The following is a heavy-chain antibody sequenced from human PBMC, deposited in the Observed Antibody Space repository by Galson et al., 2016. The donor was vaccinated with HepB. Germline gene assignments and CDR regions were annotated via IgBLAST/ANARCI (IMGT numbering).Heavy chain of an antibody. CDR1: GDSVSSNSAT. CDR3: ARGGRGYSALLFDY. CDR2: TYYRTKWYD. D-gene: IGHD5-24*01. V-gene: IGHV6-1*01. J-gene: IGHJ4*02. Sequence: CAISGDSVSSNSATWNWIRQSPSRGLEYLGRTYYRTKWYDDYGVSVKSRININPDTSKNQFSLQLNSETPEDTAVYYCARGGRGYSALLFDYWGQGTLVTVSS.